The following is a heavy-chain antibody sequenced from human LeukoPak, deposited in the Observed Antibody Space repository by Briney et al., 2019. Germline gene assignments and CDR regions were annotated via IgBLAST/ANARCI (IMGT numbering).Heavy chain of an antibody. CDR2: ISYDGSNK. Sequence: GGSLRLSCAASGFTFSSYGMYWVRQAPGKGLEWVAAISYDGSNKDYGDSVKGRFTISRDNSKNTLYLQINSLRDEDTAMYYCARDQRFQLLYLFDYWGLGTLVTVSS. V-gene: IGHV3-30*03. D-gene: IGHD2-2*02. CDR1: GFTFSSYG. CDR3: ARDQRFQLLYLFDY. J-gene: IGHJ4*02.